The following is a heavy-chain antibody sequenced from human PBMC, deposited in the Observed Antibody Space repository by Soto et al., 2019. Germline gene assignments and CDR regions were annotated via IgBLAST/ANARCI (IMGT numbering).Heavy chain of an antibody. D-gene: IGHD2-15*01. CDR3: ARVSGSRANPPIGTGSFDP. CDR1: RGSISSYY. J-gene: IGHJ5*02. V-gene: IGHV4-59*01. Sequence: SETLSLTCTVSRGSISSYYWSWFRQPPGKGLEWIGYIYYSGSTNYKPSLKSRVTISVDPSKNQFSLKLSSVTAADTAESYCARVSGSRANPPIGTGSFDPSGRGTRGSV. CDR2: IYYSGST.